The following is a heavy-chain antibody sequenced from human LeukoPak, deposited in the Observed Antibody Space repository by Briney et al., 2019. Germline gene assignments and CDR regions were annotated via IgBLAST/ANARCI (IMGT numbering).Heavy chain of an antibody. Sequence: GGSLRLSCAASEYTFSGYWMNWVRQAPGKGPEWVAKINQDGSEKHYVDSVKGRFTISRDNAKNSLFLQMTSLRAEDTAVFYCARDRFVGAADYWGQGTLVTVSS. CDR3: ARDRFVGAADY. CDR1: EYTFSGYW. J-gene: IGHJ4*02. V-gene: IGHV3-7*01. CDR2: INQDGSEK. D-gene: IGHD6-13*01.